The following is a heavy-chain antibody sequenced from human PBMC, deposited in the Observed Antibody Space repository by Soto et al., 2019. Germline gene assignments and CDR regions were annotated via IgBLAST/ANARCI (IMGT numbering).Heavy chain of an antibody. J-gene: IGHJ4*02. CDR1: GFTVSSNY. CDR3: ARDLTYFSENSGHLGT. CDR2: MYSGGST. Sequence: EVQLVESGGGLIQPGGSLRLSCTASGFTVSSNYMTWVRQAPGKGLEWVSVMYSGGSTYYADSVKGRFTISRDNSKNTLYLQMNSLRAEDTAVYYCARDLTYFSENSGHLGTWGQGTLVTVSS. V-gene: IGHV3-53*02. D-gene: IGHD3-22*01.